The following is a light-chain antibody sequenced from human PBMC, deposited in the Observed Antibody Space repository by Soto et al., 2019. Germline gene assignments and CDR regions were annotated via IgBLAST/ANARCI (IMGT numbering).Light chain of an antibody. Sequence: IQMTQSPSSLSASVGDRVTITCQASQDISKSLNWYQQKPGKAPKLLIYDASNLETGVPSRFSGSGSGTDFTFTISSRKPEDIATYYYQQYDNLPLTFGGGTKVEIK. CDR2: DAS. CDR3: QQYDNLPLT. J-gene: IGKJ4*01. CDR1: QDISKS. V-gene: IGKV1-33*01.